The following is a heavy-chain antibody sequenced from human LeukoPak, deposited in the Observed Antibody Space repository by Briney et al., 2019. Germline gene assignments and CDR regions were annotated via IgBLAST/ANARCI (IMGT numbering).Heavy chain of an antibody. V-gene: IGHV3-23*01. D-gene: IGHD1-26*01. CDR3: AKDRTVGASYWYFDF. CDR1: GVTLSSYA. Sequence: GGSLRLSCAASGVTLSSYAMSWARQAPGKGLEWVSGISSSGSGGNTYYADSVKGRFTISRDSSKNTLFLHMNTLRAEDTAIYYCAKDRTVGASYWYFDFWGRGTLVTVSS. CDR2: ISSSGSGGNT. J-gene: IGHJ2*01.